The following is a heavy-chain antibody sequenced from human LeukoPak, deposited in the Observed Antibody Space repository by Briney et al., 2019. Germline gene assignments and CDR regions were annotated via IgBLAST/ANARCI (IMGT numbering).Heavy chain of an antibody. Sequence: GGSLRLPCAAAGFTFSSDWMSWVRQAPGKGLEWVANIKQDGSEKSYVDSVKGRFTISRDNTKNSLYLQMNSLRAEDTAVYFCAREWAGPSFDYWGQGTLVTVSS. CDR2: IKQDGSEK. V-gene: IGHV3-7*01. CDR1: GFTFSSDW. D-gene: IGHD6-19*01. J-gene: IGHJ4*02. CDR3: AREWAGPSFDY.